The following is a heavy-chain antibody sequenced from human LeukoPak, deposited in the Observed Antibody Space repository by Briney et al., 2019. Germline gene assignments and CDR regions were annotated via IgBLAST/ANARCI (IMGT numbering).Heavy chain of an antibody. CDR1: GISFSRYS. D-gene: IGHD3-10*01. J-gene: IGHJ4*02. CDR3: ANLPSLVRGGEQPRLDY. V-gene: IGHV3-23*01. CDR2: IRGSGGTT. Sequence: GGSLRLSCVASGISFSRYSLSWVRQAPGKGLEWVSDIRGSGGTTYYADSVKGRFTISRDNSKNTLYLQMNSLRAEDTAVYYCANLPSLVRGGEQPRLDYWGQETLVIVSS.